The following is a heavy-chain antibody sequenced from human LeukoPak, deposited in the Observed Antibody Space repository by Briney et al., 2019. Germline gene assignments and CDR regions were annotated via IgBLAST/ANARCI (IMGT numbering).Heavy chain of an antibody. D-gene: IGHD3-3*01. CDR2: IKQDGREK. V-gene: IGHV3-7*01. CDR3: ARVSTTIFGVVRYYFDY. J-gene: IGHJ4*02. Sequence: PGGSLRLSCAASGFTFSNSWMTWVRQAPGKGLEWGANIKQDGREKYYVDSVKGRFTISRDNAKNSLYLQMNSLRAEDTAVFYCARVSTTIFGVVRYYFDYWGQGTLVTVSS. CDR1: GFTFSNSW.